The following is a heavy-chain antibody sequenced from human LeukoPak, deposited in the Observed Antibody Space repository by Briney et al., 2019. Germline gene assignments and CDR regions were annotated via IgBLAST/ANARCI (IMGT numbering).Heavy chain of an antibody. V-gene: IGHV4-38-2*01. D-gene: IGHD4-17*01. CDR1: GFSISSAYY. CDR2: IYHSGNT. Sequence: SETLSLTCAVSGFSISSAYYWGWIRLPPGKGLEWIGSIYHSGNTYYNPSLKSRVTISLDTSKNQFSLRLNSVTATDTAVYYCAKPMREGNYGDYLIWGQGTLVTVSS. J-gene: IGHJ4*02. CDR3: AKPMREGNYGDYLI.